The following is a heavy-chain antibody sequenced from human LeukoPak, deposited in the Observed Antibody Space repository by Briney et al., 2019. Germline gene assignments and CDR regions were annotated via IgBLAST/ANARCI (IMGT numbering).Heavy chain of an antibody. Sequence: SETLSLTCTVSGGSIGSSSSYWGWVRQPPGKGLEWIGSIYYSGSTYYNPSLKSRVTISVDTSKNQFSLKLSSVTAADTAVYYCARGGILRYFDWLLSEYNWFDPWGQGTLVTVSS. V-gene: IGHV4-39*07. D-gene: IGHD3-9*01. CDR1: GGSIGSSSSY. CDR3: ARGGILRYFDWLLSEYNWFDP. J-gene: IGHJ5*02. CDR2: IYYSGST.